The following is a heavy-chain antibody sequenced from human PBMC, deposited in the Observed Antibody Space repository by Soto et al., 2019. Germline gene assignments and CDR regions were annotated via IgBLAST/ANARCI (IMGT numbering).Heavy chain of an antibody. J-gene: IGHJ6*02. D-gene: IGHD3-10*01. CDR1: GFTFSNAW. Sequence: EVQLVESGGGLVKPGGSLRLSCAASGFTFSNAWMSWVRQAPGKGLEWVGRIKSKTDGGTTDYAAPVKGRFTISRDDSKNTLYLQMNSLKTEDTAVYYCTTGYYYGSANLYGMDVWGQGTTVTVSS. CDR3: TTGYYYGSANLYGMDV. V-gene: IGHV3-15*01. CDR2: IKSKTDGGTT.